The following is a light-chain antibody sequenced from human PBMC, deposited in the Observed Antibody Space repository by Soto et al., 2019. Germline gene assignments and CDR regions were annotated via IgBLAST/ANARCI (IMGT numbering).Light chain of an antibody. J-gene: IGLJ3*02. V-gene: IGLV1-40*01. Sequence: QPALTQPPSVSGAPGQRVTISCTGSSSNIGAGYDVHWYQQLPGTAPKLLIYGNSNRPSGVPDRFSGSKSGTSASLAITGLQAEDEADYYCQSYDSSLSVWVFGGGTKLTVL. CDR3: QSYDSSLSVWV. CDR2: GNS. CDR1: SSNIGAGYD.